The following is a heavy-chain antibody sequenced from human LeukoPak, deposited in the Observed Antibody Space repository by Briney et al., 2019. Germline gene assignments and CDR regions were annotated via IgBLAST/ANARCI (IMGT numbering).Heavy chain of an antibody. CDR1: GGSISSSSYY. V-gene: IGHV4-39*01. CDR2: VYYSGST. J-gene: IGHJ2*01. CDR3: ARHRYTAKMIRCFDL. D-gene: IGHD5-18*01. Sequence: SETPSLTCTVSGGSISSSSYYWGWIRQPPGKGLEWIGSVYYSGSTYYNPSLKSRLTTSVDTSKNQFSLKLSSVTAADTAVYYCARHRYTAKMIRCFDLWGRGTLVTVSS.